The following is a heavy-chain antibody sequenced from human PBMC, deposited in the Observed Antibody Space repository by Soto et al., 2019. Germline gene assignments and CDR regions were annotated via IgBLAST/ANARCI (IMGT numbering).Heavy chain of an antibody. J-gene: IGHJ6*03. CDR3: ANSLTRSDILTGYYSGGDYYYMDV. D-gene: IGHD3-9*01. CDR2: ISGSGGST. Sequence: EVQLLASGGGLVQPGGSLRLSCAASGFTFSSDAMSWVRQAPGTGMEWVSAISGSGGSTYYADSVKGRCTISGDNSKNTLDLQMNSRSAEDTSEYDCANSLTRSDILTGYYSGGDYYYMDVWGKGTTDTVS. V-gene: IGHV3-23*01. CDR1: GFTFSSDA.